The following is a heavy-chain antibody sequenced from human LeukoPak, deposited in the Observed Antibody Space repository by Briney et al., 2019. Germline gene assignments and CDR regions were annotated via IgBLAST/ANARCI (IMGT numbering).Heavy chain of an antibody. CDR3: ARVPYYYDSSGYHEYYFDY. Sequence: SETLSFTCAVYGGSFSGYYWSWIRQPPGKGLEWIGEINHSGSTNYNPSLKSRVTISVDMSKNQFSLKLSSVTAADTAVYYCARVPYYYDSSGYHEYYFDYWGQGTLVTVSS. D-gene: IGHD3-22*01. CDR1: GGSFSGYY. J-gene: IGHJ4*02. CDR2: INHSGST. V-gene: IGHV4-34*01.